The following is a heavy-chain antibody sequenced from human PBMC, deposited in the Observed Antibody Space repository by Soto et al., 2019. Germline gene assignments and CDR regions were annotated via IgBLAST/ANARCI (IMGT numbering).Heavy chain of an antibody. Sequence: QVQLVESGGGVVQPGRSLRLSFAASGFIFSRYAMHWVRQATGKGLGWVDLISDDGRTKYYADSVKGRFNISKDNSKNTLYLRKNSLSADPTAVYYCTLQVLTVTLSVLDARGQGTLVTRSS. CDR3: TLQVLTVTLSVLDA. CDR1: GFIFSRYA. J-gene: IGHJ1*01. V-gene: IGHV3-30*04. CDR2: ISDDGRTK. D-gene: IGHD4-17*01.